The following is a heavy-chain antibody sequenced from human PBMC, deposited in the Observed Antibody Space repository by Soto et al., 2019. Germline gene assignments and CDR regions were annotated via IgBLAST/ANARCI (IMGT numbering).Heavy chain of an antibody. V-gene: IGHV1-69*01. CDR2: IIPIFGTA. Sequence: QVQLVQSGAEVKKPGSSVKVSCKASGGTFSSYAISWVRQAPGQGLEWMGGIIPIFGTANYAQKFQGRVTITADESTSTADMELSSLRSEDAAVYYCARDLRTGYSSGWYRLEYYYYGMDVWGQGTTVTVSS. CDR1: GGTFSSYA. J-gene: IGHJ6*02. CDR3: ARDLRTGYSSGWYRLEYYYYGMDV. D-gene: IGHD6-19*01.